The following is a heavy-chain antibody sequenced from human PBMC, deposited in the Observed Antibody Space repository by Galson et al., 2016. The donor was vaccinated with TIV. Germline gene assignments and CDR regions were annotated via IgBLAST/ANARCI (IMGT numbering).Heavy chain of an antibody. J-gene: IGHJ6*02. CDR3: ARDRYFDASGYYYYYYGMDV. D-gene: IGHD3-22*01. CDR2: IYSAGET. V-gene: IGHV3-66*02. CDR1: GITVAANY. Sequence: SLRLSCAASGITVAANYMSWVRQTPGGGLEWVATIYSAGETFYADSVKGPFTISRDASKNTLHLQMNSLGPDDTAVYYCARDRYFDASGYYYYYYGMDVWGQGTTVTVSS.